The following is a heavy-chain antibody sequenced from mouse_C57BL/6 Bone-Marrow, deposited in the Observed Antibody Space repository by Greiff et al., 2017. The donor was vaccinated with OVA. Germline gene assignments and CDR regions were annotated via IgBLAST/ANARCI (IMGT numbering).Heavy chain of an antibody. D-gene: IGHD2-3*01. J-gene: IGHJ4*01. CDR1: GYTFTSYW. CDR2: IDPSDSET. Sequence: VQLQQPGAELVRPGSSVKLSCKASGYTFTSYWMHWVKQRPIQGLEWIGNIDPSDSETHYNQKFKDKATLTVDKSSSTAYMQLSSLTSEDSAVYYCARGLLMGYAMDYWGQGTSVTVSS. V-gene: IGHV1-52*01. CDR3: ARGLLMGYAMDY.